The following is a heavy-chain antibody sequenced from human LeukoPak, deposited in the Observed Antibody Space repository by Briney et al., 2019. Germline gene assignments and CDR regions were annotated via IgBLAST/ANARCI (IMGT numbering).Heavy chain of an antibody. V-gene: IGHV4-59*01. J-gene: IGHJ3*02. CDR1: GGSISSYY. Sequence: SETLSLTCTVSGGSISSYYWSWIRQPPGKGLEWIGYIYYSGSTNYNPSLKSRVTISVDTSKNQFSLKLSSVTAADMAVYYCARVYGGNSQGAFDIWGQGTMVTVSS. CDR2: IYYSGST. CDR3: ARVYGGNSQGAFDI. D-gene: IGHD4-23*01.